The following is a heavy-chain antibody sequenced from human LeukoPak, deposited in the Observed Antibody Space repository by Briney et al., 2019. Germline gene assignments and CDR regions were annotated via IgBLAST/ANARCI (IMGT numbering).Heavy chain of an antibody. V-gene: IGHV3-9*01. CDR1: GFTFDDYA. J-gene: IGHJ4*02. CDR3: AKVPAIGHFDY. CDR2: ISWNSGSI. D-gene: IGHD2-2*01. Sequence: PGGSLRLSCAASGFTFDDYAMHWVRQAPGKGLEWVSGISWNSGSIGYADSVKGRFTISRDNAKNSLYLQMNSLRAEDTALYYCAKVPAIGHFDYWGQGTLVTVSS.